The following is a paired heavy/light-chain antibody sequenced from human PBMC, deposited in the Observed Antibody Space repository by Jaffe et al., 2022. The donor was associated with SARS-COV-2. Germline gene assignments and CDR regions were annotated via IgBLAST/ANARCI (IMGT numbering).Light chain of an antibody. CDR2: RSN. CDR3: AAWDDSLNGPV. CDR1: SPNIGSNA. Sequence: QSVLTQPPSASGTPGQRVTISCSGSSPNIGSNAVNWYQQLPGTAPKLLISRSNQRPSGVPDRFSGSKSDTSASLAISGLQSDDEADYYCAAWDDSLNGPVFGGGTRLTVL. V-gene: IGLV1-44*01. J-gene: IGLJ3*02.
Heavy chain of an antibody. V-gene: IGHV4-59*01. CDR1: GGSISSYY. Sequence: QVQLQESGPGLVKPSETLSLTCTVSGGSISSYYWSWIRQPPGKGLQWIGYIYYSGSTNYNPSLKSRVTMSVDTSKNKLSLKLTSVTAADTAVYYCARVPRINAPSYWFFDLWGRGTLVTVSS. D-gene: IGHD3-10*01. J-gene: IGHJ2*01. CDR2: IYYSGST. CDR3: ARVPRINAPSYWFFDL.